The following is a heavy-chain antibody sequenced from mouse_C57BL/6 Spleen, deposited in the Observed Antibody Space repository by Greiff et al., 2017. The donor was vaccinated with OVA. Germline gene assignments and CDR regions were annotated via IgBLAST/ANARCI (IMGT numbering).Heavy chain of an antibody. D-gene: IGHD1-1*01. V-gene: IGHV1-15*01. Sequence: VQLQQSGAELVRPGASVTLSCKASGYTFTDYEMHWVKQTPVHGLEWIGAIDPETGGTAYNQKFKGKAILTADKSSSTAYMELRSLTSEDSADYYCTRGGLYGSSPYYFDYWGQGTTLTVSS. J-gene: IGHJ2*01. CDR3: TRGGLYGSSPYYFDY. CDR1: GYTFTDYE. CDR2: IDPETGGT.